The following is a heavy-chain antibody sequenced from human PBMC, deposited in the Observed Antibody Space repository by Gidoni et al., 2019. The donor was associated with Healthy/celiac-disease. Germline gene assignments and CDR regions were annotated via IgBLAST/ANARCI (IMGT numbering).Heavy chain of an antibody. Sequence: WVRQAPGKGLEWVAVISYDGSNKYYADSVKGRFTISRDNSKNTLYLQMNSLRAEDTAVYYCARDWRVYGIDVWGQGTTVTVSS. V-gene: IGHV3-30-3*01. CDR3: ARDWRVYGIDV. D-gene: IGHD3-3*01. CDR2: ISYDGSNK. J-gene: IGHJ6*02.